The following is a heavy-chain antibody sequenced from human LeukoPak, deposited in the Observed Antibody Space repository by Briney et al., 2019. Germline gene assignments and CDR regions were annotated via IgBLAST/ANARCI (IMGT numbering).Heavy chain of an antibody. D-gene: IGHD2-2*01. CDR1: GFTFSSYS. Sequence: GGSLRLSCAASGFTFSSYSMNWVRQAPGKGLEWVSSISSSSSYIYYADSMKGRFTISRDNAKSSLYLQMNSLRAEDTAVYYCAKGNVVVPVPPPGGRIAARRGLDVWGKGTTVTVSS. CDR2: ISSSSSYI. J-gene: IGHJ6*04. V-gene: IGHV3-21*04. CDR3: AKGNVVVPVPPPGGRIAARRGLDV.